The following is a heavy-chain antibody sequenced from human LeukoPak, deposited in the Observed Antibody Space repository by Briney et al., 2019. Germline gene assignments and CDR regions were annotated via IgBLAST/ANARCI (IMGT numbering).Heavy chain of an antibody. CDR3: ARTRTGKPDF. J-gene: IGHJ4*02. CDR1: GNTFIVHY. Sequence: ASVKVSCKASGNTFIVHYIHWVRQAPGQGLEWMGWVNPSSGGTNYAQKFQVRVTMTRDTSINTAYMELSSLRSDDTAVYYCARTRTGKPDFWGQGTLVTVSS. V-gene: IGHV1-2*02. CDR2: VNPSSGGT. D-gene: IGHD1-14*01.